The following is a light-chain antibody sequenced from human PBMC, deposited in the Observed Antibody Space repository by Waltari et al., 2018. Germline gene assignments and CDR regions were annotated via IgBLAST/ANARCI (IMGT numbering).Light chain of an antibody. CDR3: QQYYSTPLT. CDR2: WAS. Sequence: IVMTQSPDSLPVSLGERATSNCKSSQSVLYSSNNKNYLAWYQQKTGQPPKLLIYWASTRESGVPDRFSGSGSGTDFTLTISSLQAEDVAVYYCQQYYSTPLTFGPGTKVDIK. CDR1: QSVLYSSNNKNY. J-gene: IGKJ3*01. V-gene: IGKV4-1*01.